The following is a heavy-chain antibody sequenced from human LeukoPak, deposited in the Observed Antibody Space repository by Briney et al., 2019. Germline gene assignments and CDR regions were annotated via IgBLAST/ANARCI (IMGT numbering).Heavy chain of an antibody. Sequence: GGSLRLSCAASGFTFSSYGMHWVRQAPGKGLEWVAVISYDGSNKYYADSVKGRFTISRDNSKNTLYLQMNSLRAEDTAVYYCARDPGDDSSGSVIDYWGQGTLVTVSS. CDR2: ISYDGSNK. D-gene: IGHD3-22*01. J-gene: IGHJ4*02. CDR3: ARDPGDDSSGSVIDY. CDR1: GFTFSSYG. V-gene: IGHV3-30*19.